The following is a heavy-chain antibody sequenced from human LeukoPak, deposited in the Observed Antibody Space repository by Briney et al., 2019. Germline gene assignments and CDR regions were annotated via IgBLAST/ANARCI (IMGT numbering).Heavy chain of an antibody. J-gene: IGHJ4*02. Sequence: SETLSLTCAVSGYSISSGYYWGWLRQPPGEGLEWIGRIYHSGSTYYNPSLKSRVTISVDTSKNQFPLQLSSVTAADTAVYYCATQTIFGVVIRDYWGQGTLVTVSS. V-gene: IGHV4-38-2*01. CDR1: GYSISSGYY. CDR2: IYHSGST. CDR3: ATQTIFGVVIRDY. D-gene: IGHD3-3*01.